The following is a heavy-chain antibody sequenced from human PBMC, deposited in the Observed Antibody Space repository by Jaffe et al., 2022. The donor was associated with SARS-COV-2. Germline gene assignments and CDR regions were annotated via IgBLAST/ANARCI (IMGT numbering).Heavy chain of an antibody. J-gene: IGHJ3*02. CDR1: GFTFSNYA. D-gene: IGHD3-22*01. Sequence: EVQLVESGGGLVQPGGSLRLSCAASGFTFSNYAMSWVRQAPGKGLEWVSAISGSGGSTYYADSVKGRFTISRDNSKNTLYLQMNSLRAEDTAVYYCVKWDSSGYYSGSGFDIWGQGTMVTVSS. CDR2: ISGSGGST. V-gene: IGHV3-23*04. CDR3: VKWDSSGYYSGSGFDI.